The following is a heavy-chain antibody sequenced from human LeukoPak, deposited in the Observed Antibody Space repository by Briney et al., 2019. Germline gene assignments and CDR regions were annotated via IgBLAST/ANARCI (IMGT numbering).Heavy chain of an antibody. Sequence: PGGSLRLSCAASGFTFSSYPMHWVRQAPGKGLEWVGRVKSKPDGGTTDYAAPVKGRFTISRDDSKNTLYLQMNSLKTEDTAVYYCLEMATLWGRGTLVTVSS. J-gene: IGHJ2*01. CDR2: VKSKPDGGTT. CDR1: GFTFSSYP. V-gene: IGHV3-15*01. D-gene: IGHD5-24*01. CDR3: LEMATL.